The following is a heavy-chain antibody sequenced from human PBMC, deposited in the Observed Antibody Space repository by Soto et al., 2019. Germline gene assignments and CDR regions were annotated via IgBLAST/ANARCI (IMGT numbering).Heavy chain of an antibody. J-gene: IGHJ6*02. CDR2: IVVGSGNT. CDR1: GFTFTSSA. Sequence: SVKVSCKASGFTFTSSAVQWVRQARGQRLEWIGWIVVGSGNTNYAQKFQERVTITRDMSTSTAYMELSSLRSEDTAVYYCAAGEGILEWLLLGYYYYGMDVWGQGTTVTVSS. CDR3: AAGEGILEWLLLGYYYYGMDV. V-gene: IGHV1-58*01. D-gene: IGHD3-3*01.